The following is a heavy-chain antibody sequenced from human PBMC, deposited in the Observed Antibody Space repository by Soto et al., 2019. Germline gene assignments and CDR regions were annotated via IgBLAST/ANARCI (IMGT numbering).Heavy chain of an antibody. CDR1: GYSFTSYW. V-gene: IGHV5-51*01. Sequence: GDSLKISCKGSGYSFTSYWIGWVRQMPGKGLEWMGIIYPGDSDTRYSPSFQGQVTISADKSISTAYLQWSSLKASDTAMYYCARQGDYYDSSGPYYGMDVWGQGTTVNVSS. J-gene: IGHJ6*02. D-gene: IGHD3-22*01. CDR3: ARQGDYYDSSGPYYGMDV. CDR2: IYPGDSDT.